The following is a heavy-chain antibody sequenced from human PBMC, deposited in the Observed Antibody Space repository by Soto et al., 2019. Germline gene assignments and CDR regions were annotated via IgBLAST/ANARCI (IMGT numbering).Heavy chain of an antibody. J-gene: IGHJ6*02. D-gene: IGHD6-13*01. V-gene: IGHV3-30-3*01. CDR1: GFTFSSYA. CDR2: ISYDGSNK. CDR3: ATDRNSSSLETSYYYYYGMDV. Sequence: PGGSLRLSCAASGFTFSSYAMHWVRQAPGKGLEWVAVISYDGSNKYYADSVKGRFTISRDNSKNTLYLQMNSLRAEDTAVYYWATDRNSSSLETSYYYYYGMDVWGQGTTVTVSS.